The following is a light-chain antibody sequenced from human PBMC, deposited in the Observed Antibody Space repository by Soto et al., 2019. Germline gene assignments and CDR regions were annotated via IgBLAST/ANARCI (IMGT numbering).Light chain of an antibody. CDR3: SSYTSSSTRV. V-gene: IGLV2-14*01. CDR1: SSDVGGYNY. CDR2: EVS. Sequence: QSALTQPASVSGSPGQSITISCTGTSSDVGGYNYVSWYQQHPGKAPKLMIYEVSNRLSGVSNRFSGSKSGNTASLTISGLQAEDEADYYCSSYTSSSTRVFGGGTKVT. J-gene: IGLJ2*01.